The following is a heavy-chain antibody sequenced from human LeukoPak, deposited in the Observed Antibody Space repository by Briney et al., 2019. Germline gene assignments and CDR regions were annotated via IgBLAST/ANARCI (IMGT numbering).Heavy chain of an antibody. CDR3: ARDYDFWSGSYYYYYYMDV. J-gene: IGHJ6*03. D-gene: IGHD3-3*01. CDR1: GFTFSSYG. CDR2: INSDGSST. V-gene: IGHV3-74*01. Sequence: GGSLRLSCAASGFTFSSYGMHWVRQAPGKGLVWVSRINSDGSSTSYADSVKGRFTISRDNAKNTLYLQMNSLRAEDTAVYYCARDYDFWSGSYYYYYYMDVWGKGTTVTVSS.